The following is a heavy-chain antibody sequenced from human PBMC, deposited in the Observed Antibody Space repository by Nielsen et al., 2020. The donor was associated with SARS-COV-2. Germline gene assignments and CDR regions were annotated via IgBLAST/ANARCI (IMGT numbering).Heavy chain of an antibody. D-gene: IGHD2-2*01. V-gene: IGHV3-21*04. CDR1: GFTFSSYS. CDR3: ARENCSSTSCYWGDYYYGMDV. CDR2: ISSSSSYI. Sequence: GESLKISCAASGFTFSSYSMNWVRQAPGKGLEWVSSISSSSSYIYYADSVKGRFTISRDNAKNSLYLQMNSLRAEDTALYHCARENCSSTSCYWGDYYYGMDVWGQGTTVTVSS. J-gene: IGHJ6*02.